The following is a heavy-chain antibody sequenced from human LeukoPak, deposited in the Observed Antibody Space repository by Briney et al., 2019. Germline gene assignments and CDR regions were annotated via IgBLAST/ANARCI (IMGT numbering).Heavy chain of an antibody. CDR1: GFTVSSNY. D-gene: IGHD3-16*02. CDR3: VREIVSDYVWGSYPEGLGY. J-gene: IGHJ4*02. CDR2: IYSGGST. Sequence: GGSLRLSCAASGFTVSSNYMSWVRQARGKGLEWVSVIYSGGSTYYADSVKGRFTISRDNSKNTLYLQMNSLRAEDTALYYCVREIVSDYVWGSYPEGLGYWGQGTLVTVSS. V-gene: IGHV3-66*02.